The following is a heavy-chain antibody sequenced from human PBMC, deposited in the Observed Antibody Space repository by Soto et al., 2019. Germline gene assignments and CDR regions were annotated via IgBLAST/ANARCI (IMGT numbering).Heavy chain of an antibody. Sequence: QERLVQSGAELRRPGASVKISCRASGYNFPSFNVNWVRQASGQGPEWLGWMNPANGNAAFARDFQGRVTMTRDLSTDTAYLELGGLSSGDTAIYYCARAVGIAVTGLDLRGPGTFVTVS. CDR2: MNPANGNA. CDR1: GYNFPSFN. J-gene: IGHJ5*02. CDR3: ARAVGIAVTGLDL. D-gene: IGHD6-19*01. V-gene: IGHV1-8*01.